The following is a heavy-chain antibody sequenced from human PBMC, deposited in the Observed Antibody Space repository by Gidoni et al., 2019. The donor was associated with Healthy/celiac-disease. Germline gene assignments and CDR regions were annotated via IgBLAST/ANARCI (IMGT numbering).Heavy chain of an antibody. V-gene: IGHV1-18*01. J-gene: IGHJ4*02. D-gene: IGHD4-17*01. CDR3: ARDNQHGDYPYYFDY. CDR1: GYTFPSYG. CDR2: ISAYNGNT. Sequence: QVQLVQSGAEVKKPGASVTVSCKASGYTFPSYGISWVRQAPGQGLEWMGWISAYNGNTNYAQKLQGRVTMTTDTSTSTAYMELRSLRSDDTAVYYCARDNQHGDYPYYFDYWGQGTLVTVSS.